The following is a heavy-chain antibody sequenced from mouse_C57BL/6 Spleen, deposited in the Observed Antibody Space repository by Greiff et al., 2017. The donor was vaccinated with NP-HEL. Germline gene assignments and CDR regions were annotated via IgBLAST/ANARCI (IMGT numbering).Heavy chain of an antibody. V-gene: IGHV1-4*01. Sequence: VQRVESGAELARPGASVKMSCKASGYTFTSYTMHWVKQRPGQGLEWIGYINPSSGYTKYNQKFKDKATLTADKSSSTAYMQLSSLTSEDSAVYYCASGFDYWGQGTTLTVSS. CDR1: GYTFTSYT. CDR2: INPSSGYT. CDR3: ASGFDY. J-gene: IGHJ2*01.